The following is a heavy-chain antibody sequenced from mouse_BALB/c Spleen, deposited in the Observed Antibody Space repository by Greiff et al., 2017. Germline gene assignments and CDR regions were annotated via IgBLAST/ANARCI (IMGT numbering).Heavy chain of an antibody. V-gene: IGHV14-3*02. CDR1: GFNFKDTY. CDR3: ASWSGGYYAWFAY. CDR2: IDPGNGNT. J-gene: IGHJ3*01. Sequence: EVQLQQPGAELVKPGASVKLSCTASGFNFKDTYMHWVKQRPEQGLEWIGRIDPGNGNTKYDPKFQGKATITADTSSNTAYLQLSSLTSEDTAVYYCASWSGGYYAWFAYWGQGTLVTVSA. D-gene: IGHD2-3*01.